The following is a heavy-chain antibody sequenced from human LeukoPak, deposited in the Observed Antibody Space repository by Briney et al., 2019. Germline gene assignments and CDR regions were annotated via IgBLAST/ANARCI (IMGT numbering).Heavy chain of an antibody. V-gene: IGHV1-2*04. CDR2: INPNSGGT. CDR1: GYTSTGYY. Sequence: GASVKVSCKASGYTSTGYYMHWVRQAPGQGLEWMGWINPNSGGTNYAQKFQGWVTMTRDTPISTAYMELSRLRSDDTAVYYCARGGAAWIQLWGNYFDYWGQGTLVTVSS. J-gene: IGHJ4*02. D-gene: IGHD5-18*01. CDR3: ARGGAAWIQLWGNYFDY.